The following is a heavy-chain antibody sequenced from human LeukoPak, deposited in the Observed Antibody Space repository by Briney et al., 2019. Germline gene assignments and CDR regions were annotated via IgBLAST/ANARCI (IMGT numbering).Heavy chain of an antibody. CDR2: IKSKTDGGTT. CDR1: GFTFSNAW. J-gene: IGHJ4*02. D-gene: IGHD2-15*01. CDR3: TTIVVVVAAKGVYYFDY. Sequence: TGGSLRLSCAASGFTFSNAWMSWVRQAPGKGLEWVGRIKSKTDGGTTDYAAPVKGRFTISRDDSKNTLYLQMNSLKTEDTAVYYCTTIVVVVAAKGVYYFDYWGQGTLVTVSS. V-gene: IGHV3-15*01.